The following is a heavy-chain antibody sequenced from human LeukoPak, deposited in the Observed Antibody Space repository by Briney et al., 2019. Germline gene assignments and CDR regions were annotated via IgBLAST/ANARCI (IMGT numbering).Heavy chain of an antibody. J-gene: IGHJ4*02. CDR1: GYSFANYW. Sequence: GESLITSFKGFGYSFANYWIGWVRQMPGKGLEWMGIIYPGDSDTRYSPSFQGQVTISADKSLTTAYLQWSSLKASDTAMYYCARRIAVAGTDYFDYWGQGTLVTVSS. CDR2: IYPGDSDT. V-gene: IGHV5-51*01. D-gene: IGHD6-19*01. CDR3: ARRIAVAGTDYFDY.